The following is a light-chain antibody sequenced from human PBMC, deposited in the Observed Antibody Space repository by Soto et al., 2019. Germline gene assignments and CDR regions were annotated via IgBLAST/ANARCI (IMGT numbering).Light chain of an antibody. J-gene: IGLJ1*01. Sequence: QPVLTQPASVSVSPGQSITISCTGTSSDVGGYNYVSWYQQHPGKAPKLMIYDVSNRPSGVSNRFSGSKSGNTASLTISGLQAEDEADYYCSSYTSSSTLHYVFGTGTKVTVL. V-gene: IGLV2-14*01. CDR2: DVS. CDR3: SSYTSSSTLHYV. CDR1: SSDVGGYNY.